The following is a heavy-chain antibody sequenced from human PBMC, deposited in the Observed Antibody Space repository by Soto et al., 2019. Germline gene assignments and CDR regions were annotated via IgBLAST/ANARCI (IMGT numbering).Heavy chain of an antibody. CDR2: IDSSGEK. CDR3: ARRHLAVAVSPWFDP. CDR1: GLSITDSEMG. Sequence: QATLKESGPVLVKPTEPLTLSCTVSGLSITDSEMGVSWIRQPPGQPLEWLAHIDSSGEKSYRTFLKSRLAISKDTSKSQIVLTMTNMDPADTATYYCARRHLAVAVSPWFDPWGQGIPVTVSS. V-gene: IGHV2-26*01. D-gene: IGHD6-19*01. J-gene: IGHJ5*02.